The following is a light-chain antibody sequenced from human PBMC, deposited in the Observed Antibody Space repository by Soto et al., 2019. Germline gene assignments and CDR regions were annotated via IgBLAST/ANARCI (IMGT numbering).Light chain of an antibody. Sequence: QSVVTQEPSLTVSPGGTVTLTCGSSSGGVTIGHYPYWCQQKPGQAPRTLIYDTNNRHSWTPARFSGSLLGGKAALTLSGAQPGDEAEYYCLLSYSGTWVFGGGTKLTVL. V-gene: IGLV7-46*01. CDR1: SGGVTIGHY. CDR3: LLSYSGTWV. CDR2: DTN. J-gene: IGLJ3*02.